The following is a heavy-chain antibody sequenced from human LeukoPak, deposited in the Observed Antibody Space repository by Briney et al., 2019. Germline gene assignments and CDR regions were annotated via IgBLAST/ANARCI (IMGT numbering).Heavy chain of an antibody. CDR2: IYYSGST. V-gene: IGHV4-59*01. D-gene: IGHD1-26*01. CDR3: ARTVGATNSNYFDY. Sequence: PSETLSLTCTVSGGSISSYYWSWIRQPPGKGLEWIGYIYYSGSTNYNPSLKSRVTISVDTSKNQFSLKLSSVTAADTAVYYCARTVGATNSNYFDYWGQGTLVTVSS. J-gene: IGHJ4*02. CDR1: GGSISSYY.